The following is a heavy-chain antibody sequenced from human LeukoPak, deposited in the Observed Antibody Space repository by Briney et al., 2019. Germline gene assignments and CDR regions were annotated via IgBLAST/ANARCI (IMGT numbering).Heavy chain of an antibody. CDR3: AKDRDGDY. D-gene: IGHD5-24*01. Sequence: PGGSLRLSCAASGFTVNNNYMSWVRQAPGKGLEWVSVIYSGATTYYADSVKGRFTISRDNSKNTLYLQMNSLRAEDTAVYYCAKDRDGDYWGQGTLVTVSS. J-gene: IGHJ4*02. CDR1: GFTVNNNY. CDR2: IYSGATT. V-gene: IGHV3-66*01.